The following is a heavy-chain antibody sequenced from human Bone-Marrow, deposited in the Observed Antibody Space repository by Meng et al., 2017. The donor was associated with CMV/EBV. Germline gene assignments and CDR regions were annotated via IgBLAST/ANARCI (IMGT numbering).Heavy chain of an antibody. Sequence: ASVKVSCKASGYTFTGYYMHWVRQAPGQGLEWMGWISAYNGNTNYAQKLQGRVTMTTDTSTSTAYMELRSLRSDDTAVYYCARDESWWSFDDWGQGTLVTVSS. D-gene: IGHD2-8*02. CDR3: ARDESWWSFDD. V-gene: IGHV1-18*04. CDR1: GYTFTGYY. J-gene: IGHJ4*02. CDR2: ISAYNGNT.